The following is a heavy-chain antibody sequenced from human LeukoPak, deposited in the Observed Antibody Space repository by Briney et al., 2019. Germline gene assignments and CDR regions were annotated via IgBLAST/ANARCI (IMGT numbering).Heavy chain of an antibody. CDR1: GGSFSAYY. CDR2: INHSGST. D-gene: IGHD3-22*01. J-gene: IGHJ3*02. Sequence: PSETLSLTCAVYGGSFSAYYWSWIRQPPGKGLEWIGEINHSGSTTYNSSLKSRVTISVDTSKNRFSLKLSSVTAADTAVYYCNYYYGSSDYPGNAYDIWGQGTVVTVSS. V-gene: IGHV4-34*01. CDR3: NYYYGSSDYPGNAYDI.